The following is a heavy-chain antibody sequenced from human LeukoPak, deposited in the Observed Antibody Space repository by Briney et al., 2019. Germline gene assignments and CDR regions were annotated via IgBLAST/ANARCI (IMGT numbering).Heavy chain of an antibody. J-gene: IGHJ4*02. CDR1: GFTFSSYA. CDR3: ARDQWKGCTNGVCTPADY. CDR2: ISYDGSNK. V-gene: IGHV3-30*04. Sequence: PGGSLRLSCAASGFTFSSYAMHWVRQAPGKGLEWVAVISYDGSNKYYADSVKGRFTMSRDNSENTVYLQMNSLRAEDTAVYYCARDQWKGCTNGVCTPADYWGQGTLVTVSS. D-gene: IGHD2-8*01.